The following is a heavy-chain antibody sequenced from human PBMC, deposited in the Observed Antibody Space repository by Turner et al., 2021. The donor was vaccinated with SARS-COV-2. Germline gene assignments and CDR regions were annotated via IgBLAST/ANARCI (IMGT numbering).Heavy chain of an antibody. CDR2: IYSGGST. J-gene: IGHJ4*02. CDR1: GFTVSSNY. CDR3: ARGSHDFWSGYYPTYFDY. V-gene: IGHV3-53*02. D-gene: IGHD3-3*01. Sequence: EVQLVETGGGLMQPGGSLRPSCTATGFTVSSNYMSWVRQAPGKGLEWVSVIYSGGSTYYADSVKGRFTISRDNSKNALYLQMSSLRAEDTAVYYCARGSHDFWSGYYPTYFDYWGQGTLVTVSS.